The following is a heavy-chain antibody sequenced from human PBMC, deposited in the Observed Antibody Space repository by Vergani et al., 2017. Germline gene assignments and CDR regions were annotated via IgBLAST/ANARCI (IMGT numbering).Heavy chain of an antibody. Sequence: QVQLQESGPGLVKPSETLSLTCTVSGGSISSYYWSWIRQPAGKGLEWIGRIYTSGSTNYNPSLKSRVTMSVDTSKNQFSLKLSSVTAADTAVYYCARDRGSSWLENYYFDYWGQGTLVTVSS. D-gene: IGHD6-13*01. CDR3: ARDRGSSWLENYYFDY. CDR1: GGSISSYY. V-gene: IGHV4-4*07. J-gene: IGHJ4*02. CDR2: IYTSGST.